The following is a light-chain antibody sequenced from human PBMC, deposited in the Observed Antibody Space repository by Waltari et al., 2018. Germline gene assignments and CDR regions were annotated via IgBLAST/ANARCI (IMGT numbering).Light chain of an antibody. CDR3: ETGGHGTWV. CDR2: LNGDAGH. Sequence: QQPRKSPRCLMKLNGDAGHRKGDVIPDRVSGSSSGAERYLTSSSLQSEDEADYYCETGGHGTWVLGGGTKLTVL. J-gene: IGLJ3*02. V-gene: IGLV4-69*01.